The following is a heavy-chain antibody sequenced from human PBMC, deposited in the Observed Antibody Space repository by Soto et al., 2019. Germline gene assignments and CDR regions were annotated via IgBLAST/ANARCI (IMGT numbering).Heavy chain of an antibody. CDR2: MNPNSGNT. Sequence: QVQLVQSGAEVKKPGASVKVSCKASGYTFTSYDINWVRQATGPGLEWMGWMNPNSGNTGYAQKFQGRVTMTRNTSISTGYMELSSLRSEDTAVYYCARGLNIVATTPRDYWGQGTLVTVSS. CDR3: ARGLNIVATTPRDY. V-gene: IGHV1-8*01. J-gene: IGHJ4*02. D-gene: IGHD5-12*01. CDR1: GYTFTSYD.